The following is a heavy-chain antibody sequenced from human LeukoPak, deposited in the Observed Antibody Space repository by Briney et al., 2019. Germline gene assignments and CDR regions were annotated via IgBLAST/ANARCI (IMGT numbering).Heavy chain of an antibody. V-gene: IGHV3-21*01. CDR1: GFTFRSYT. CDR3: ARGFYQLDY. D-gene: IGHD2-2*01. CDR2: ITSSGNDM. J-gene: IGHJ4*02. Sequence: GGSLRLSCGASGFTFRSYTMTWVRQAPGKGLEWVSSITSSGNDMYYADSVKGRFTISRDNAKSSLYLQMNSLRAEDTAVYYCARGFYQLDYWGQGTLVTISS.